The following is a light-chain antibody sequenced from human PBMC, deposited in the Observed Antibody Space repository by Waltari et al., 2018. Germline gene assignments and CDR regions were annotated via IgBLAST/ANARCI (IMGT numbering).Light chain of an antibody. CDR2: WAS. CDR3: QQYYRSRT. Sequence: DIVMTQSPDSLAVSLGERATIDCKSSQSVFYRSDNKNYLAWYQHKPGQPPKLLFYWASTRESGVPDRCSASGSGTDFTLTINILQAEDVAVYYCQQYYRSRTFGQGTKVEIK. V-gene: IGKV4-1*01. J-gene: IGKJ1*01. CDR1: QSVFYRSDNKNY.